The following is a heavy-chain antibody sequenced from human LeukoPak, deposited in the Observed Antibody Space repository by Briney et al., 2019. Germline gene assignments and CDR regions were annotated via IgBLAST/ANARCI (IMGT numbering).Heavy chain of an antibody. CDR3: ARGLPYYYGSGVPGYFQH. J-gene: IGHJ1*01. CDR2: IYYSGST. CDR1: GGSISSGGYY. V-gene: IGHV4-31*03. D-gene: IGHD3-10*01. Sequence: PSETLSLTCTVPGGSISSGGYYWSWIRQHPGKGLEWIGYIYYSGSTYYNPSLKSRVTISVDTSKNQFSLKLSSVTAADTAVYYCARGLPYYYGSGVPGYFQHWGQGTLVTVSS.